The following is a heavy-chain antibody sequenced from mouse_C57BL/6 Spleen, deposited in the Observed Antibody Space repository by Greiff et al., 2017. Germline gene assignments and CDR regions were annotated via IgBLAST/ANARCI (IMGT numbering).Heavy chain of an antibody. CDR2: INPSSGYT. J-gene: IGHJ4*01. V-gene: IGHV1-7*01. CDR3: ARGVYDGRYYAMDY. CDR1: GYTFTSYW. D-gene: IGHD2-3*01. Sequence: QVQLQQSGAELAKPGASVKLSCKASGYTFTSYWMHWVKQRPGQGLEWIGYINPSSGYTKSNQKFKDKATLSAEKSSSTAYMELSSLTYEDSAVYYCARGVYDGRYYAMDYWGQGTSVTVSS.